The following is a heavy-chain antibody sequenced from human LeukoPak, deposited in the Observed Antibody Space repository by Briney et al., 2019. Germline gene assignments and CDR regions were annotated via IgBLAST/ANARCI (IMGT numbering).Heavy chain of an antibody. CDR2: ISGSGSST. J-gene: IGHJ5*02. CDR1: GFTFSHYA. V-gene: IGHV3-23*01. CDR3: AKEGAEYNLNA. Sequence: GASLRLSCAASGFTFSHYAMNWVRQAPGKGLEWVSGISGSGSSTFYADSVKGRFTISRDNSKNTLYLQMTSLRADDTAVFYCAKEGAEYNLNAWGQGTLVTVSS. D-gene: IGHD1-1*01.